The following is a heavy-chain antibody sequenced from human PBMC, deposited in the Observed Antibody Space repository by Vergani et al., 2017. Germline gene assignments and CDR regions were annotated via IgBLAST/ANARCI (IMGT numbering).Heavy chain of an antibody. D-gene: IGHD2/OR15-2a*01. CDR2: ISFNGLTV. CDR1: GFRFDQFG. CDR3: ARGGLYSFYYFMNV. Sequence: EVELVDSGGKVVRPGGSLRLFCVASGFRFDQFGMMWVRQSPGKGPGWVAGISFNGLTVGYSESVEGRFTISRDNSKKSLFLQMSNVRAEDTASYHCARGGLYSFYYFMNVWGNGTTVKVSS. V-gene: IGHV3-20*01. J-gene: IGHJ6*03.